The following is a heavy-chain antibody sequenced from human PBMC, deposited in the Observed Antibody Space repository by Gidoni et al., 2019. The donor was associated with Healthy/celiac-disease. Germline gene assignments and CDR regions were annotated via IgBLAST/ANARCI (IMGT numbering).Heavy chain of an antibody. Sequence: QVQLQQWGAGLLKPSETLSLTCAVYGGSFIGYYWSWIRQPPGKGLEWIGEINHSGSTNYNPSLKSRVTISVDTSKNQFSLKLSAVTAADTAVYYCARAPRTAYGMDVWGQGTTVTVS. CDR2: INHSGST. CDR3: ARAPRTAYGMDV. V-gene: IGHV4-34*01. J-gene: IGHJ6*02. D-gene: IGHD5-18*01. CDR1: GGSFIGYY.